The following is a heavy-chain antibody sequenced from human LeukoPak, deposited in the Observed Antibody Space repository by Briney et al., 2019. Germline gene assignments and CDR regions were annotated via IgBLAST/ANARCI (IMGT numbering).Heavy chain of an antibody. CDR2: ISSSGGST. CDR1: GFTFSSYA. CDR3: AREPHAGLSSGWYLVY. Sequence: GGSLRLSCAASGFTFSSYAMSWVRQAPGKGLEWVSAISSSGGSTYYADSVKGRFTISRDNSKNALYLQMNSLRAEDTAVYYCAREPHAGLSSGWYLVYWGQGTLVTVSS. J-gene: IGHJ4*02. D-gene: IGHD6-19*01. V-gene: IGHV3-23*01.